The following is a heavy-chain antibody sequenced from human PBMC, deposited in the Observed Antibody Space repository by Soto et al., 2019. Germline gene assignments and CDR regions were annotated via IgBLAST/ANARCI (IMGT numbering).Heavy chain of an antibody. CDR2: IIPIFGTA. Sequence: SVKVPCKSSVSTFSSYAITWLRQSPGQGLEWMGGIIPIFGTANYAQKFQGRVTITADESTSTAYMELRSLTSDDTAVYYCARDEGGYDILTGYYKAHHFDYRGQGVLVPVSS. CDR3: ARDEGGYDILTGYYKAHHFDY. D-gene: IGHD3-9*01. J-gene: IGHJ4*02. CDR1: VSTFSSYA. V-gene: IGHV1-69*13.